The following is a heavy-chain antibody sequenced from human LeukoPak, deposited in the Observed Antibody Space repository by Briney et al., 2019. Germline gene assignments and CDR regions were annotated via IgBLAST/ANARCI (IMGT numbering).Heavy chain of an antibody. CDR2: INHSGST. V-gene: IGHV4-34*01. J-gene: IGHJ5*02. CDR1: GGSFSGYY. D-gene: IGHD3-10*01. Sequence: SETLSLTCAVYGGSFSGYYWSWIRQPPGKGLEWIGEINHSGSTNYNPSLKSRVTISVDTSKNQFSLKLSSVTAADTAVYYCARLRASRNWFGELLRGCNWFDPWGQGTLVTVSS. CDR3: ARLRASRNWFGELLRGCNWFDP.